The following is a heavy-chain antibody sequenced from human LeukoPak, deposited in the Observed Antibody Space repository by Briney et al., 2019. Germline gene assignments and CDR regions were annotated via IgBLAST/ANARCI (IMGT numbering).Heavy chain of an antibody. CDR2: IYPGDSDT. CDR1: GYSFTSYW. J-gene: IGHJ4*02. V-gene: IGHV5-51*01. D-gene: IGHD3-9*01. Sequence: GESPKISCKDSGYSFTSYWIGWVRQMPGKGLEWMGIIYPGDSDTRYSPSFQGQVTISADKSISTAYLQWSSLKASDTAMYYCARRDYDILTGYYNYFDYWGQGTLVTVSS. CDR3: ARRDYDILTGYYNYFDY.